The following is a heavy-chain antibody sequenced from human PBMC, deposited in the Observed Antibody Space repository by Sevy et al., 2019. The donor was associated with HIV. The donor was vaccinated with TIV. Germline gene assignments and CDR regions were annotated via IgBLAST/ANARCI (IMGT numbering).Heavy chain of an antibody. CDR1: GGSINNYW. J-gene: IGHJ6*02. CDR3: ARDDQDSWSGYYKVQYQYIMDV. CDR2: IYSSGTA. Sequence: SETLSLTCTVSGGSINNYWWGWIRQPAGKGLEWIGRIYSSGTADYNPSLKSRVTMSVDTARNQFSRKMSSVTAADTAVYFGARDDQDSWSGYYKVQYQYIMDVWGQGTTVTVSS. D-gene: IGHD3-3*01. V-gene: IGHV4-4*07.